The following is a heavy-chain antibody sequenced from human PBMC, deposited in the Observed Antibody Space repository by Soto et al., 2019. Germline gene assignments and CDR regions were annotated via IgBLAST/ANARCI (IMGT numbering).Heavy chain of an antibody. Sequence: GGSLRLSCAASGSVFDNFDMSWLRQAPGKGLEWVSVIGLSGGGTYYTDSVKGRFTISRDNSKNTLYLEMKSLRGEDSALYYCVRHAKLTTVSANVGYYYGLDVWGPGTTVTVSS. J-gene: IGHJ6*02. CDR2: IGLSGGGT. V-gene: IGHV3-23*01. CDR1: GSVFDNFD. D-gene: IGHD4-4*01. CDR3: VRHAKLTTVSANVGYYYGLDV.